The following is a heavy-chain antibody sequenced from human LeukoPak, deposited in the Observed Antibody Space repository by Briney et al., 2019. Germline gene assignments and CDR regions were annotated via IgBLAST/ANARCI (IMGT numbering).Heavy chain of an antibody. Sequence: NPSETLSLTCAVYGGSFSGYYWSWIRQPPGKGLEWIGEINHSGSPNYNPSLKSRVTISVDTSKNQFSLKLSSVTAADTAVYYCARAVLGCSSTSCSDYWGQGTLVTVSS. V-gene: IGHV4-34*01. CDR2: INHSGSP. CDR3: ARAVLGCSSTSCSDY. J-gene: IGHJ4*02. CDR1: GGSFSGYY. D-gene: IGHD2-2*01.